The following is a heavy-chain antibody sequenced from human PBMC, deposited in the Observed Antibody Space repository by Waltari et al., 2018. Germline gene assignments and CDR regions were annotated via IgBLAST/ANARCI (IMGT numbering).Heavy chain of an antibody. J-gene: IGHJ6*03. D-gene: IGHD6-13*01. CDR1: GFPFSSYA. CDR3: AKGRRGSWVYYYYMDV. Sequence: EVQLVESGGGLVQLGGSLRLSCAASGFPFSSYAMRWVRQAPGKGVEWVSAISGSGGSTYYADSVKGRFTISRDNSKNTLYLQMNSLRAEDTAGYYCAKGRRGSWVYYYYMDVWGKGTTVTVSS. CDR2: ISGSGGST. V-gene: IGHV3-23*04.